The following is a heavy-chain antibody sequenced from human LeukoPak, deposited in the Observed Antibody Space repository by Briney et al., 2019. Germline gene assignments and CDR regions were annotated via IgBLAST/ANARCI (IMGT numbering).Heavy chain of an antibody. CDR2: IYYSGST. CDR1: GGSISSSSYY. V-gene: IGHV4-39*01. J-gene: IGHJ6*02. CDR3: ASGKYYDTSGYYAGMDV. Sequence: SETLSLTCTVSGGSISSSSYYWGWIRQPPGKGLEWIGSIYYSGSTYYNPSLKSRLTISVDTSKNQFSLKLSSVTAADTAVYYCASGKYYDTSGYYAGMDVWGQGTTVTVSS. D-gene: IGHD3-22*01.